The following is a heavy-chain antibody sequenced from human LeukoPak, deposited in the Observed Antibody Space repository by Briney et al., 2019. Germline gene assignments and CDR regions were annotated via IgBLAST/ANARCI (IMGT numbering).Heavy chain of an antibody. Sequence: ASVKVSCKVSGYTLTELSMHWVRQAPGKALEWMGGFDPEDGETIYAQKFQGRVTMTEDTSTDTAYMELSSLRSEDTAVYYCATYHAIRPYCFDYWGQGTLVTVSS. J-gene: IGHJ4*02. V-gene: IGHV1-24*01. CDR3: ATYHAIRPYCFDY. CDR2: FDPEDGET. CDR1: GYTLTELS. D-gene: IGHD2-8*01.